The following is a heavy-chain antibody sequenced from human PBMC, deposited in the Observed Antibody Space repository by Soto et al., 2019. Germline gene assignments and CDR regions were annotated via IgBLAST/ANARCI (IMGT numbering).Heavy chain of an antibody. D-gene: IGHD5-12*01. CDR2: IYHSGST. CDR3: ARRKSDYSGYDHDAFDI. CDR1: GGSFSGYY. J-gene: IGHJ3*02. Sequence: SETLSLTCAVYGGSFSGYYWSWIRQPPGKGLEWIGEIYHSGSTNYNPSLKSRVTISVDTSKNQFSLKLSSVTAADTAVYYCARRKSDYSGYDHDAFDIWGQGTMVTVSS. V-gene: IGHV4-34*01.